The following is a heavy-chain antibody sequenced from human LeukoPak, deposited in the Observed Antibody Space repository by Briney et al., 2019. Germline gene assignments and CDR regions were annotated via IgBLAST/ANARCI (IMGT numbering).Heavy chain of an antibody. V-gene: IGHV1-24*01. Sequence: ASVNVSCKVSGYTLTELSMHWVRQAPGKGLEWMGGFDPEDGETIYAQKFQGRVTMTEDTSTDTAYMELSSLRSEDTAVYYCATGAPYDFWSGYLSFLDYWGQGTLVAVSS. CDR2: FDPEDGET. CDR1: GYTLTELS. D-gene: IGHD3-3*01. J-gene: IGHJ4*02. CDR3: ATGAPYDFWSGYLSFLDY.